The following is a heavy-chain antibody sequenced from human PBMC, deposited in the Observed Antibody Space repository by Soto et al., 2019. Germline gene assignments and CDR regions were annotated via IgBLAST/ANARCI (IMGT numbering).Heavy chain of an antibody. J-gene: IGHJ6*02. CDR1: GYTFTSYG. CDR3: ARHDINYGMDV. D-gene: IGHD3-9*01. V-gene: IGHV1-18*01. CDR2: ISAYNGNT. Sequence: QVPLVQSGAEVKKHGASVKISCKASGYTFTSYGISWVRQAPGKGLEWMGWISAYNGNTNYSQKLQGRVTMTTDTSTSTAYMELSSLRADDTAVYYCARHDINYGMDVWGQGTTVTVSS.